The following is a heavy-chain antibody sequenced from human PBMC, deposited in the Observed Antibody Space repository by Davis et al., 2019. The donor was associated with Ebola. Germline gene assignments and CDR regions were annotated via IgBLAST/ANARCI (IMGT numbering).Heavy chain of an antibody. D-gene: IGHD1-14*01. Sequence: PGGSLRLSCAASGFTFSTYAMGWVRQAPGKGLEWVAVISYDGSNKYYADSVKGRFTISRDNSKNTLYLQMSSLRAEDTAVYYCARDLPGGDWYFDLWGRGTLVTVSS. V-gene: IGHV3-30*04. J-gene: IGHJ2*01. CDR1: GFTFSTYA. CDR2: ISYDGSNK. CDR3: ARDLPGGDWYFDL.